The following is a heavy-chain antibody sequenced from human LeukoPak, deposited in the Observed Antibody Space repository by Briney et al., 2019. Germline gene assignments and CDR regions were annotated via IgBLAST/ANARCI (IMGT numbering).Heavy chain of an antibody. D-gene: IGHD3-9*01. Sequence: GGSLRLSCAASGFTFSRYWMSWVRQAPGKGLEWVANIKQDGSEKYYVDPVKGRFTISRDNEKNSLYLQMNSLRAEDTAVYYCARDYDILTGYCRMDVWGQGTTVTVSS. CDR3: ARDYDILTGYCRMDV. V-gene: IGHV3-7*01. CDR2: IKQDGSEK. J-gene: IGHJ6*02. CDR1: GFTFSRYW.